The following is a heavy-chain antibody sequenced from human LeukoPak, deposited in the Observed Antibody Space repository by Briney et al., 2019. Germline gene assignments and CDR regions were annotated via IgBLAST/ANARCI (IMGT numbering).Heavy chain of an antibody. CDR1: GFTFSSYW. CDR2: IKQDGSEK. J-gene: IGHJ4*02. V-gene: IGHV3-7*04. D-gene: IGHD3-22*01. Sequence: PGGSLRLSCAASGFTFSSYWMSWVRQAPGKGLEWVANIKQDGSEKYYVDSVKGRFTISRDNAKNSLYLQMNSLRAEDTAVYYCARDRDYYDSSGYYAHYLDYWGQGTLVTVSS. CDR3: ARDRDYYDSSGYYAHYLDY.